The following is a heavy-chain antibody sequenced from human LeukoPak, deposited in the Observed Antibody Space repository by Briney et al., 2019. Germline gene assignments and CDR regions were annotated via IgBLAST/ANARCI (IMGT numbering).Heavy chain of an antibody. V-gene: IGHV4-39*07. D-gene: IGHD2-2*01. CDR1: GGSISSSSYY. J-gene: IGHJ3*02. CDR2: IYYSGST. Sequence: SETLSLTCTVSGGSISSSSYYWGWIRQPPGKGLEWIGSIYYSGSTYYNPSLKSRVTISVDTSKNQFSLKLSSVTAADTAVYYCARGGWIVVVPAAMPGDAFDIWGQGTMVTVSS. CDR3: ARGGWIVVVPAAMPGDAFDI.